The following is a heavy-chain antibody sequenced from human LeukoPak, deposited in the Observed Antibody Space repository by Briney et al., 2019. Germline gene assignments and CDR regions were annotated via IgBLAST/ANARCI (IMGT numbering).Heavy chain of an antibody. CDR1: GGTFSSYA. CDR3: ASRAYGGVRGNSTYYYGMDV. V-gene: IGHV1-69*04. Sequence: GASVKVSCKASGGTFSSYAISWVRQAPGQGLEWMGRIIPIFGIANYAQKSQGRVTITADKSTSTAYMELSSLRSEDTAVYYCASRAYGGVRGNSTYYYGMDVWGKGTTVTVSS. J-gene: IGHJ6*04. D-gene: IGHD4-23*01. CDR2: IIPIFGIA.